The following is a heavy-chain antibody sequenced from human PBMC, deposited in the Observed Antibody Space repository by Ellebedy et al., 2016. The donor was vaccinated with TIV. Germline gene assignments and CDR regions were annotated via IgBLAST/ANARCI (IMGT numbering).Heavy chain of an antibody. CDR3: ARVVWQQPVSYAFDI. V-gene: IGHV4-59*01. CDR2: INHSGST. CDR1: GGSISSYY. Sequence: MPGGSLRLSCTVSGGSISSYYWSWIRQPPGKGLEWIGEINHSGSTNYNPSLKSRVTISVDTSKNQFSLKLNSVTGADTAVYYCARVVWQQPVSYAFDIWGQGKMVTVSS. D-gene: IGHD6-13*01. J-gene: IGHJ3*02.